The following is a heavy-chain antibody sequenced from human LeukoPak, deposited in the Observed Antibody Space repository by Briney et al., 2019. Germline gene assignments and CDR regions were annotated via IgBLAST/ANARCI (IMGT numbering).Heavy chain of an antibody. J-gene: IGHJ4*02. CDR2: ISDDGNNK. D-gene: IGHD3-9*01. CDR1: GFTFSSYG. V-gene: IGHV3-30*03. CDR3: ARERSDWSFDY. Sequence: GGSLRLSCAASGFTFSSYGMHWVRQAPGKGLEWVAIISDDGNNKYYVDSVKGRFTISRDNSKNTLYPQMNSLRTEDTAVYYCARERSDWSFDYWGQGTLVTVSS.